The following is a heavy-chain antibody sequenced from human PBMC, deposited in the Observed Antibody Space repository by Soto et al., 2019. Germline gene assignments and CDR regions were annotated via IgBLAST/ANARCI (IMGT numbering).Heavy chain of an antibody. Sequence: ASVKVSCKASGYTFTGYYMHWVRQAPGQGLEWMGWINPNSGGTNYAQKFQGWVTMTRDTSISTAYMELSRLRSDDTAVYYCARKPLTPYDAFDIWGQGTMVTVSS. CDR2: INPNSGGT. CDR3: ARKPLTPYDAFDI. V-gene: IGHV1-2*04. D-gene: IGHD3-16*02. CDR1: GYTFTGYY. J-gene: IGHJ3*02.